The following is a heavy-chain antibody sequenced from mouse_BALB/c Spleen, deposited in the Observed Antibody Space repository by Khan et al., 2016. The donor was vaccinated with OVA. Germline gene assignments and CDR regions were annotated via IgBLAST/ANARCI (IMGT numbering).Heavy chain of an antibody. Sequence: EVQLQESGPGLVKPSQSLSLTCIVTGYSITSGYGWNWIRQFPGNKLEWMGYISYSGSPNYNPSLKSRISITRDTSKNQFFLQLNSVTTEDTATYYCARTARIKYWGQGTTLTVSS. CDR3: ARTARIKY. CDR1: GYSITSGYG. CDR2: ISYSGSP. J-gene: IGHJ2*01. D-gene: IGHD1-2*01. V-gene: IGHV3-2*02.